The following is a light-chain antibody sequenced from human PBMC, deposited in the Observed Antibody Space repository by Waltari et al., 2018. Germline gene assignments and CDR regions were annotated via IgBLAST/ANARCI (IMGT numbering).Light chain of an antibody. J-gene: IGKJ1*01. V-gene: IGKV1-5*03. CDR1: QS. CDR2: KAS. CDR3: QQYYNYWT. Sequence: DIQMTQSPSTLSASVGARVTITCRASQSQHKPGKAPKLLIYKASNLESGVPSRFRGSGSGTEFTLTISSLQPGDFATYYGQQYYNYWTFGQGTKVEIK.